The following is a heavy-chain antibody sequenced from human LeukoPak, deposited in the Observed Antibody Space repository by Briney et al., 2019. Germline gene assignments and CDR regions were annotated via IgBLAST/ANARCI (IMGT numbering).Heavy chain of an antibody. Sequence: PSETLSLTCTVSGGSVSSGSYYWRWIRQPPGKGLEWIGYIYYSGSTNYNPSLKSLVTISVDTSKNQFSLKLSSVTAADTAVNNCASVMFGMRAFDICGQGTMVTVSS. D-gene: IGHD3/OR15-3a*01. CDR2: IYYSGST. V-gene: IGHV4-61*01. J-gene: IGHJ3*02. CDR1: GGSVSSGSYY. CDR3: ASVMFGMRAFDI.